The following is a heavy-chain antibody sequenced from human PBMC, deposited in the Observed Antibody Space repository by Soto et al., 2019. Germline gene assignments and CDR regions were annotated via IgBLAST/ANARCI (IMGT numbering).Heavy chain of an antibody. CDR1: GFTFSSYS. D-gene: IGHD3-10*01. V-gene: IGHV3-21*01. CDR2: ISSSSYI. Sequence: PGGSLRLSCAASGFTFSSYSMNWVRQAPGKGLEWVSSISSSSYIYYADSVKGRFTISRDNAKNSLYLQMNSLRAEDTAVYYCARVSDRGVEFDYWGQGTLVTVSS. J-gene: IGHJ4*02. CDR3: ARVSDRGVEFDY.